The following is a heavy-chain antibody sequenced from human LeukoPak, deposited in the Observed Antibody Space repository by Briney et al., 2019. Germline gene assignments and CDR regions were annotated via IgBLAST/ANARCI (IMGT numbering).Heavy chain of an antibody. J-gene: IGHJ3*02. CDR3: ATDIFYDILNAYSRRGAFEI. CDR1: GYTVSELS. Sequence: ASVKVSCKVSGYTVSELSMHWVRQAPGKGLEWMGGFDPEDVETIYAQNFQGRVTMTEDTSTDTAYMELSSLRSEDTAVYYCATDIFYDILNAYSRRGAFEIWGQGTLVTVSS. CDR2: FDPEDVET. D-gene: IGHD3-9*01. V-gene: IGHV1-24*01.